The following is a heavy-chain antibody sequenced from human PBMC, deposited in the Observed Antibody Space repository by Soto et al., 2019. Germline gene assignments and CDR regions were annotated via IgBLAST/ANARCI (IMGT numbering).Heavy chain of an antibody. CDR3: ARPLFIAAAGEVDI. CDR2: INPNSGGT. Sequence: GASVKVSCKASGYTFTGYYMHWVRQAPGQGLEWMGWINPNSGGTNYAQKFQGWVTMTRDTSISTAYMELSSLRSEDTAVYYCARPLFIAAAGEVDIWGQGTMVTVSS. D-gene: IGHD6-13*01. V-gene: IGHV1-2*04. J-gene: IGHJ3*02. CDR1: GYTFTGYY.